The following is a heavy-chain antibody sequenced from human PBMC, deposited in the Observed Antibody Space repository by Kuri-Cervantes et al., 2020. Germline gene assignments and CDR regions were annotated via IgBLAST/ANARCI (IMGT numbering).Heavy chain of an antibody. Sequence: GSLRLSCAASGFTFSSYWMSWIRQPPGKGLEWIGSIYSSGSTYYNPSLTSRVTISVDTSKNQFSLKLSSVTAADTAVYYCARRPPQSAFDVWGQGTMVTVSS. CDR2: IYSSGST. J-gene: IGHJ3*01. CDR3: ARRPPQSAFDV. V-gene: IGHV4-39*01. CDR1: GFTFSSYW.